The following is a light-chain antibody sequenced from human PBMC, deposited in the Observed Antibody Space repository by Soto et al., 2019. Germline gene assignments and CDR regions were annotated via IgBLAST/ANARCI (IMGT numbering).Light chain of an antibody. V-gene: IGLV2-23*01. J-gene: IGLJ1*01. CDR2: EGS. CDR3: CSYAGSSTPYV. CDR1: SSDVGSYNL. Sequence: QAALTGSASVAGAPVHSITISCSGTSSDVGSYNLVSWYQQHPGKAPKLMIYEGSKRPSGVSNRFSGSKSGNTASLTISGLQAEDEADYYCCSYAGSSTPYVFGTGTRSPS.